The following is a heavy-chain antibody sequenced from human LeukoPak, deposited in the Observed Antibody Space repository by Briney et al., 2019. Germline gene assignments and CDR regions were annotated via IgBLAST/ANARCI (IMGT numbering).Heavy chain of an antibody. CDR3: ASIRGTFGY. J-gene: IGHJ4*02. D-gene: IGHD1-26*01. CDR2: TRNKANSYIT. V-gene: IGHV3-72*01. Sequence: GGSLRLSCAASGFTFSDHFLDWVCQAPGKGLEWVGRTRNKANSYITEYAASVKGRFTISRDDSKNSLYLQMSSLKTDDTAMYYCASIRGTFGYWGQGTLVTVSS. CDR1: GFTFSDHF.